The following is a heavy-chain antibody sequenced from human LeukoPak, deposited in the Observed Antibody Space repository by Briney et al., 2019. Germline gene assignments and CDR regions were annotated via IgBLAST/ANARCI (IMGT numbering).Heavy chain of an antibody. D-gene: IGHD2-2*01. CDR1: GGSFSGYY. CDR3: ARKASIRGGFH. Sequence: SPSETLSLTCAVYGGSFSGYYWSWLRQPPGKGLEWIGEINHSGSTNYNPSLKSRITVSADTSKNQFSLKLISVTAADTAVYYCARKASIRGGFHWGQGTLVTVSS. CDR2: INHSGST. J-gene: IGHJ4*02. V-gene: IGHV4-34*01.